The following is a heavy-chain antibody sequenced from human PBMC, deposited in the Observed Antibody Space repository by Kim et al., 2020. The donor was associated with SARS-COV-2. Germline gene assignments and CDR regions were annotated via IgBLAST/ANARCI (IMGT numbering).Heavy chain of an antibody. CDR3: ARDIAVAGTGWFDP. D-gene: IGHD6-19*01. J-gene: IGHJ5*02. Sequence: NPSLKSRVTISVDTSKNQFSLKLSSVTAADTAVYYCARDIAVAGTGWFDPWGQGTLVTVSS. V-gene: IGHV4-59*01.